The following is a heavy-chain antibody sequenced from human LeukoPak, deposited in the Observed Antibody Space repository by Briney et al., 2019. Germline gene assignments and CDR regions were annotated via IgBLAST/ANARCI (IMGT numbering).Heavy chain of an antibody. CDR3: ARVLGVIDGGYYFDY. D-gene: IGHD3-16*01. CDR1: GYTFTSFG. V-gene: IGHV1-18*01. J-gene: IGHJ4*02. Sequence: ASVKVSCKASGYTFTSFGVSWVRQAPEQGLEWMGWISAYNGNTKHAQKVQGRDTMTTEESTSTAYMELRSLRSDDTAVYYCARVLGVIDGGYYFDYWGQGTLVTVSS. CDR2: ISAYNGNT.